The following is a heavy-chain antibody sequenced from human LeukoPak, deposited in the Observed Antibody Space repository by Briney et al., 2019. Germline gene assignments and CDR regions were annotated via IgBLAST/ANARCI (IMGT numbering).Heavy chain of an antibody. V-gene: IGHV3-53*01. D-gene: IGHD3-10*01. J-gene: IGHJ4*02. CDR1: GFTVSSNY. Sequence: TGGSLRLSCAASGFTVSSNYMGWVRQAPGKGLEWVSVIYDDGGTYYADSVKGRLSISRDKSRNTLYLQMNSMRAEDTGVYYCTHGWAPYGSGSSDYFDYWGQGTLVTVSS. CDR3: THGWAPYGSGSSDYFDY. CDR2: IYDDGGT.